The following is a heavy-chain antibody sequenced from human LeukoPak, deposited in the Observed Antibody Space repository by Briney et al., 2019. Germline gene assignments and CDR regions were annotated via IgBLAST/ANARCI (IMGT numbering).Heavy chain of an antibody. CDR2: MYKNGST. Sequence: SETLSLTCDVSGGSISRGGYSWSWIRQPPGKGLEWIGYMYKNGSTYYNPSLKSRVTISADTSKNQFSLKLSSVTAADTAVYYCAKERNRDGSFDYWGQGTLVTVSS. J-gene: IGHJ4*02. D-gene: IGHD5-24*01. CDR1: GGSISRGGYS. V-gene: IGHV4-30-4*07. CDR3: AKERNRDGSFDY.